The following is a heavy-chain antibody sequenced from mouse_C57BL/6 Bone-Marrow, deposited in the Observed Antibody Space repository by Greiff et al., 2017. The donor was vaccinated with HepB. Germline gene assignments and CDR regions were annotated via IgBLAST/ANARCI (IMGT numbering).Heavy chain of an antibody. CDR3: ARRDRGRAWFAY. Sequence: EVQGVESGGDLVKPGGSLKLTCAASGFTFSSYGLSWVRQTPDKRLEWVATISSGGSYTYYPDSVKGRFTISRDNAKNTLYLQMSSLKSEDTAMYYCARRDRGRAWFAYWGQVTLVTVSA. CDR2: ISSGGSYT. J-gene: IGHJ3*01. CDR1: GFTFSSYG. V-gene: IGHV5-6*01. D-gene: IGHD1-1*01.